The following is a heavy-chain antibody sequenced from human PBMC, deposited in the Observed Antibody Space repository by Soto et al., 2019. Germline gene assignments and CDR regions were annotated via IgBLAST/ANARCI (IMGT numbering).Heavy chain of an antibody. V-gene: IGHV4-59*01. D-gene: IGHD6-19*01. Sequence: QVQLQESGPGLVKPSETLSLTCAVSAGSMYSYYWTWIRQPPGKGLEWIGYIYHSGSTNYNPSLRSRVTISADTSKKQFSLKLTSVTAADTAVYYCSRGYRGIIAVAGFDYWGQGTLVTVSS. CDR3: SRGYRGIIAVAGFDY. J-gene: IGHJ4*02. CDR2: IYHSGST. CDR1: AGSMYSYY.